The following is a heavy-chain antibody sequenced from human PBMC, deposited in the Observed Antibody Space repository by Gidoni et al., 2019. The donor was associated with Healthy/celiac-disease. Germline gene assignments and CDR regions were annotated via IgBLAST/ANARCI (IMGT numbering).Heavy chain of an antibody. CDR1: GYTVTSYG. CDR3: ARAWPCSGSYSDEFDI. V-gene: IGHV1-18*01. CDR2: ISAYKSNT. J-gene: IGHJ3*02. D-gene: IGHD1-26*01. Sequence: VQLVRSGAEVTKPAASVPVSCPASGYTVTSYGISRVRQGPGQGLEWMGWISAYKSNTNYAQKLQGRVIMTTDTSTSTAYMELRSLRSDDTAVYYCARAWPCSGSYSDEFDIWGQGTMVTVSS.